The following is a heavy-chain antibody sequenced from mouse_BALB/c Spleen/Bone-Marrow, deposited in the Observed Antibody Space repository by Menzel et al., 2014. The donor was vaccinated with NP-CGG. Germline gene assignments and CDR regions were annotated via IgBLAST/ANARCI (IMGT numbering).Heavy chain of an antibody. D-gene: IGHD2-2*01. J-gene: IGHJ2*01. CDR2: IDTSDSYT. CDR3: AREGYGYQYFDY. CDR1: GYTFTDYW. Sequence: QVQLQQSGAELVMPGASAKMSCKASGYTFTDYWMHWVKQRPGQGLEWIGAIDTSDSYTSYNQKFKGKATLTVDESSSTAYMQLSSLTSEDSAVYYCAREGYGYQYFDYWGQGTTLTVSS. V-gene: IGHV1-69*01.